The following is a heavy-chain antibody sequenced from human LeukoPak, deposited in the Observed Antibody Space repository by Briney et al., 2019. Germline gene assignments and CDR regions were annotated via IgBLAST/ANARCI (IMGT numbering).Heavy chain of an antibody. CDR3: AKGSLVAGTRTANWFDP. J-gene: IGHJ5*02. Sequence: GGSLRLSCAASGFTFSSYAMSWVRQAPGKGLEWVSAISGSGGSTYYADSVKGRFTISRDNSKNTLYLQMNSLRAEDTAVYYCAKGSLVAGTRTANWFDPWGQGTLVTVSS. D-gene: IGHD6-19*01. CDR1: GFTFSSYA. V-gene: IGHV3-23*01. CDR2: ISGSGGST.